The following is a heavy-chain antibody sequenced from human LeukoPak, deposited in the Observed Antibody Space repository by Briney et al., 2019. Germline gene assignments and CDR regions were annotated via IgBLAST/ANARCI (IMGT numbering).Heavy chain of an antibody. CDR2: ISWNSGSI. D-gene: IGHD6-13*01. V-gene: IGHV3-9*01. CDR3: ARPSGYSSSWLDY. CDR1: GFTFDDYA. Sequence: GGSLRLSCAASGFTFDDYAMHWVRQAPGKGLEWVSGISWNSGSIGYADSVKGRFTISRDNAKNSLYLQMNSLRAEDTALYYCARPSGYSSSWLDYWGQGTLVTVSS. J-gene: IGHJ4*02.